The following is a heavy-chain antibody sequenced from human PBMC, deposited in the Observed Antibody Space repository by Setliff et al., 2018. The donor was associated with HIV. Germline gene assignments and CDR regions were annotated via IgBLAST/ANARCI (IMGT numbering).Heavy chain of an antibody. CDR2: INSATGGT. Sequence: ASVKVSCKASGYTFTDNYIHWVRQAPGQGLEWMAWINSATGGTNYAQNFQGWVTVTRDTSINTVYMELSSLKSDDTAVYYCARDDSNGNTDAFDIWGQGTTVTVSS. J-gene: IGHJ3*02. D-gene: IGHD5-18*01. V-gene: IGHV1-2*04. CDR3: ARDDSNGNTDAFDI. CDR1: GYTFTDNY.